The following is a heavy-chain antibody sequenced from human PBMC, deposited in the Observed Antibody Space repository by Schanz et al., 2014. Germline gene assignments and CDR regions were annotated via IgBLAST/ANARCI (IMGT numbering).Heavy chain of an antibody. V-gene: IGHV3-30-3*01. Sequence: QVQLVESGGGLVQPGGSLRLSCAASGFTFSSYAMNWVRQVPGKGLEWVAVISYDGSNKYYADSVKGRFTISRDNSKNTLYLQMNTLRAEDTAVYYCARDRGYCSGGSCLTFDYWGQGTLVTVSS. D-gene: IGHD2-15*01. CDR2: ISYDGSNK. CDR3: ARDRGYCSGGSCLTFDY. CDR1: GFTFSSYA. J-gene: IGHJ4*02.